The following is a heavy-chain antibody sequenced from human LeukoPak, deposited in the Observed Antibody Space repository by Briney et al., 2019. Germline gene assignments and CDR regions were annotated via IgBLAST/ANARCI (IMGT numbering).Heavy chain of an antibody. D-gene: IGHD3-10*01. CDR1: GYTFTGYY. CDR2: INPNSGGT. J-gene: IGHJ4*02. CDR3: ARVYPSGAGDIDY. V-gene: IGHV1-2*02. Sequence: ASVKVSCKASGYTFTGYYMHWVRQAPGQGLEWMGWINPNSGGTNYAQKLQGRVTMTTDTSTSTAYMELRSLRSDDTAVYYCARVYPSGAGDIDYWGQGTLVTVSS.